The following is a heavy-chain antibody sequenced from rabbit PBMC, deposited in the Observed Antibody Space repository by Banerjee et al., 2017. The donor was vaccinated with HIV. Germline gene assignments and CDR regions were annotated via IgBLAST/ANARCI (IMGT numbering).Heavy chain of an antibody. CDR2: ITYGGSA. Sequence: QEQLVESGGGLVQPGGSLKLSCKASGFDFSSYGVSWVRQAPGKGLEWIGYITYGGSAYYASWVKGRFTISKTSSTAVTLQMTSLTAADTASYFCARDLAGVIGWNFNLWGPGTLVTVS. CDR1: GFDFSSYG. J-gene: IGHJ4*01. CDR3: ARDLAGVIGWNFNL. V-gene: IGHV1S39*01. D-gene: IGHD4-1*01.